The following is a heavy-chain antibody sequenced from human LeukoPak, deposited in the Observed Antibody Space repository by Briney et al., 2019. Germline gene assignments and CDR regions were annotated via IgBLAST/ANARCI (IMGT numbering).Heavy chain of an antibody. CDR3: AKDGHYSNFYFDY. CDR2: IKSDGSSP. J-gene: IGHJ4*02. D-gene: IGHD4-11*01. CDR1: GFIFSSYW. Sequence: GGSLRLSCAASGFIFSSYWMHWVRQAPGKGPVWVSRIKSDGSSPSYADSVKGRFTISRDNAKNTVYLQMNSQRAEDTAVYYCAKDGHYSNFYFDYWGQGTLVTVSS. V-gene: IGHV3-74*01.